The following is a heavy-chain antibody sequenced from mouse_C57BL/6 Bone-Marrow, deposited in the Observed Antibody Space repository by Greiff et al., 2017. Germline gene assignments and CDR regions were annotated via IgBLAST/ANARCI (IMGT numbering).Heavy chain of an antibody. J-gene: IGHJ2*01. CDR2: IRNKANGYTT. CDR1: GFTFTDYY. CDR3: ARYRLNYFDY. Sequence: EVQLVEPGGGLVQPGGSLSLSCAASGFTFTDYYMSWVRQPPGKALEWLGFIRNKANGYTTEYSASVKGRFTISRDNFQCILYLQMNALRAKDSATYYCARYRLNYFDYWGQGTTLAVSS. V-gene: IGHV7-3*01. D-gene: IGHD1-3*01.